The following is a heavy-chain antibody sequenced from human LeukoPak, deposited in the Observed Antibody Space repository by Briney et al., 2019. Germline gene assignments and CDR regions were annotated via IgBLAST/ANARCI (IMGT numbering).Heavy chain of an antibody. D-gene: IGHD2-2*01. J-gene: IGHJ4*02. CDR3: ARDPNCSSTSCYRQSRQDIDY. CDR2: INPNSGGT. V-gene: IGHV1-2*02. Sequence: ASVKVSCKASGYTFTGYYMHWVRQAPGQGLEWMGWINPNSGGTNYAQKFQGRVTMTRDTPISTAYMELSRLRSDDTAVYYCARDPNCSSTSCYRQSRQDIDYWGQGTLVTVSS. CDR1: GYTFTGYY.